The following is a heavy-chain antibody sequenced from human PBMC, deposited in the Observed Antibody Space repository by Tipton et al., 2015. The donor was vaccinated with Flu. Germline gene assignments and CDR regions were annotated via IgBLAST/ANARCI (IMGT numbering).Heavy chain of an antibody. J-gene: IGHJ4*02. CDR1: GFTFSTYW. Sequence: QLVQSGGGLVQPGESLRLSCAASGFTFSTYWMSWVRQVPGKGLEWVANIKQGGSENYYVDSVKGRFTISRDNAKNSLHLQMNSLRAADTAVYYCARTRGGYCSSTSCYADYFDYWRQGTLVTVSS. CDR3: ARTRGGYCSSTSCYADYFDY. CDR2: IKQGGSEN. D-gene: IGHD2-2*01. V-gene: IGHV3-7*01.